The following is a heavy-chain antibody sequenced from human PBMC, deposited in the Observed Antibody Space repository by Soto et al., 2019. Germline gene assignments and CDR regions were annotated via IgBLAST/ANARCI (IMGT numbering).Heavy chain of an antibody. V-gene: IGHV4-59*08. CDR1: GGSISTYH. CDR2: IYYNGST. J-gene: IGHJ6*03. Sequence: SETLSLTCNVSGGSISTYHWSWFRQPPGKGLEWIGYIYYNGSTNYNPSLKSRVTISVDTSKSQFSLNLSSVTAADTAVYYCARLPQGYMDVWGKGTTVTVSS. CDR3: ARLPQGYMDV.